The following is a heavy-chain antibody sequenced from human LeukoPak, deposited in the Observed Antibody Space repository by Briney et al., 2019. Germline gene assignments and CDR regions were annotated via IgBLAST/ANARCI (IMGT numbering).Heavy chain of an antibody. J-gene: IGHJ6*03. Sequence: PWASVKVSCKASGYTFTGYYMHWVRQAPGQALEWMGWINPNSGGTNYAQKFQGRVTMTRDTSISTAYMELSRLRSDDTAVYYCARGRSSSTRLYYYYYYMDVWGKGTTVTVSS. CDR2: INPNSGGT. CDR3: ARGRSSSTRLYYYYYYMDV. CDR1: GYTFTGYY. D-gene: IGHD2-2*01. V-gene: IGHV1-2*02.